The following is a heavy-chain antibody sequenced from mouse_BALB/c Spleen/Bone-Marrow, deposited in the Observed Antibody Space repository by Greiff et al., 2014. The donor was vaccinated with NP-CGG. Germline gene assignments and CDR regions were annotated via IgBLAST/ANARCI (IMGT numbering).Heavy chain of an antibody. CDR3: ARDPGLDYDSFDY. V-gene: IGHV3-6*02. CDR2: ISYDGSN. J-gene: IGHJ2*01. D-gene: IGHD2-4*01. CDR1: GYSITSGYY. Sequence: EVQLQQSGPGLVKPSQSLSLTCSVTGYSITSGYYWNWIRQFPGNKLEWMGYISYDGSNNYNPSLKNRISITRDTSKNQFLLKLNSVTTEDTATYYCARDPGLDYDSFDYWGQGTTLTVSS.